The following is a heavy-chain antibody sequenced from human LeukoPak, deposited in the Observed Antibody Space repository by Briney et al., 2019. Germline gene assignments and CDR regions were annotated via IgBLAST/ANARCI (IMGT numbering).Heavy chain of an antibody. Sequence: PSETLSLTCTVSGGSISSYYWSWIRQPAGKGLEWIGRIYTSGSTNYNPSLKSRVTMSVDTSKNQFSLKLSSVTAADTAVYYCARHAYDFWSGYYTRHYYYGMDVWGQGTTVTVSS. D-gene: IGHD3-3*01. CDR1: GGSISSYY. V-gene: IGHV4-4*07. CDR2: IYTSGST. CDR3: ARHAYDFWSGYYTRHYYYGMDV. J-gene: IGHJ6*02.